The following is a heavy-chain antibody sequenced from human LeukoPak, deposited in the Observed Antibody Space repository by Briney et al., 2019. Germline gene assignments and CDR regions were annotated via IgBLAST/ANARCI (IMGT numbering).Heavy chain of an antibody. J-gene: IGHJ4*02. CDR2: IYWDDDK. Sequence: SGPTLMHPTPTLTLTCTFSGFSLRTSGVGVGWIRQPPVKALEWLTFIYWDDDKRYSPSLKSRITISKDTTKNQVVLTMTNMDPVDTATYYCAHRIAAAGDFHFDYWGQGTLVTVSS. D-gene: IGHD6-13*01. CDR1: GFSLRTSGVG. V-gene: IGHV2-5*02. CDR3: AHRIAAAGDFHFDY.